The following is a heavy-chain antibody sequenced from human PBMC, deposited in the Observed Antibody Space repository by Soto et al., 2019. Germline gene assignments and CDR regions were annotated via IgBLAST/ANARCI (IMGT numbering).Heavy chain of an antibody. CDR2: IKQDGSEK. Sequence: GGSLRLSCAASGFTFSSYWMSWVRQAPGKGLEWVANIKQDGSEKYYVDSVKGRFTISRDNAKNSLYLQMNSLRAEDTAVYYCARGPRYYYGSGSYLIGYWGQGTLVTVSS. V-gene: IGHV3-7*05. J-gene: IGHJ4*02. CDR3: ARGPRYYYGSGSYLIGY. CDR1: GFTFSSYW. D-gene: IGHD3-10*01.